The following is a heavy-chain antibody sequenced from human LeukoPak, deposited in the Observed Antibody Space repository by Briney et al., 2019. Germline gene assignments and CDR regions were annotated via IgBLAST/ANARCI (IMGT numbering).Heavy chain of an antibody. D-gene: IGHD6-13*01. J-gene: IGHJ3*02. Sequence: GGSLRLSCAASGFTFSSYGMHWVRQAPGKGLEWVAVVSYDGSNKYYADSVKGRFTISRDNSKNTLDLQMNSLRAEDTAVYYCATAGTASFDIWGQGTMVTVSS. CDR3: ATAGTASFDI. CDR2: VSYDGSNK. CDR1: GFTFSSYG. V-gene: IGHV3-30*03.